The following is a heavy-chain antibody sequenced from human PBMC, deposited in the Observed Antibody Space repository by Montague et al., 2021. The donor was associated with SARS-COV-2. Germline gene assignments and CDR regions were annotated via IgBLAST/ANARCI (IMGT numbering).Heavy chain of an antibody. CDR2: IYPSGGISXSGRT. Sequence: SETLSLTCSVSGGSISGYFWSWIRQPAGKGLEWIGRIYPSGGISXSGRTNYHPSLKSRVTVSIDTSRNQFSLSLDSVTAADTAVYFCARTWRFGQSYGLDIWGQGTMVTVSS. CDR1: GGSISGYF. D-gene: IGHD3-16*01. V-gene: IGHV4-4*07. J-gene: IGHJ3*02. CDR3: ARTWRFGQSYGLDI.